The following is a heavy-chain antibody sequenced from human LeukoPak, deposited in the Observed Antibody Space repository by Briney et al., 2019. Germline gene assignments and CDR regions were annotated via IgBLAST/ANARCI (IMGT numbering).Heavy chain of an antibody. Sequence: GGSLRLSCAASGFTVSSNYMSWVRQAPGKGLEWVANIKQDGSEKYYVDSVKGRFTISRDNAKNSLYLQMNSLRAEDTAVYYCARASVGGWASTDYGMDVWGQGTTVTVSS. CDR2: IKQDGSEK. V-gene: IGHV3-7*01. CDR1: GFTVSSNY. CDR3: ARASVGGWASTDYGMDV. D-gene: IGHD5/OR15-5a*01. J-gene: IGHJ6*02.